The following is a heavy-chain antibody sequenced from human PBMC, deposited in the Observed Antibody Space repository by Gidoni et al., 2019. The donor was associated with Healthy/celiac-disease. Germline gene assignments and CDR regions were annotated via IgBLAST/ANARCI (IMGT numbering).Heavy chain of an antibody. CDR2: IYYSGST. V-gene: IGHV4-59*01. D-gene: IGHD3-10*01. J-gene: IGHJ5*02. CDR3: ARGAVLLWFGELLSNWFDP. CDR1: GGSISSYY. Sequence: VQLQASGPGLVKPSETLYLTCTVSGGSISSYYWSWIRQPPGKGLEWIGYIYYSGSTNYNPSLKSRVTISVDTSKNQFSLKLSSVTAADTAVYYCARGAVLLWFGELLSNWFDPWGQGTLVTVSS.